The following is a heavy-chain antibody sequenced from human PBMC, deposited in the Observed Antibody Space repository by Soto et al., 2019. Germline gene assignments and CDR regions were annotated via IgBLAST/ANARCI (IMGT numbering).Heavy chain of an antibody. J-gene: IGHJ6*02. Sequence: SETLSLPCAVYGVSFSGYYWSWIRQPPGKGLEWIGEINHSGSTNYNPSLKSRVTISGDTSKNQLSLKLRSVTAGDTAVYYCARGTWGLLNYYSGMDVWGQGTTVTVSS. CDR2: INHSGST. CDR1: GVSFSGYY. CDR3: ARGTWGLLNYYSGMDV. V-gene: IGHV4-34*01. D-gene: IGHD1-26*01.